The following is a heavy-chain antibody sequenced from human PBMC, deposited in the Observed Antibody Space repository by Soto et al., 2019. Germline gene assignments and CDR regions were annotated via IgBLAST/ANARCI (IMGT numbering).Heavy chain of an antibody. CDR3: AREDDGMDV. CDR1: GSSMSSYY. V-gene: IGHV4-38-2*02. CDR2: IFHSGNS. J-gene: IGHJ6*02. Sequence: PSETLSLTCAVSGSSMSSYYWGRVRQPPGKGLGWIGSIFHSGNSYYNPSLKSRVILSVDTSKNQFSLNLTSAIAADTAVYYCAREDDGMDVWGQGTTVTVSS.